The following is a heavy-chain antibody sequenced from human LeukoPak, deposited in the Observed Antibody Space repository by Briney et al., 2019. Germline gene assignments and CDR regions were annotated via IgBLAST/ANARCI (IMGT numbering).Heavy chain of an antibody. CDR3: ARSSSSGYPLADFDY. CDR2: IYPGDSST. J-gene: IGHJ4*02. CDR1: GYSFPNYW. D-gene: IGHD3-22*01. V-gene: IGHV5-51*01. Sequence: GESLKISCKGSGYSFPNYWIGWVRQMPGKGLEWMGIIYPGDSSTTYSPSFQGQVTISADKSISTAYLQWSSLKASDTAMYYCARSSSSGYPLADFDYWGQGTLVTVSS.